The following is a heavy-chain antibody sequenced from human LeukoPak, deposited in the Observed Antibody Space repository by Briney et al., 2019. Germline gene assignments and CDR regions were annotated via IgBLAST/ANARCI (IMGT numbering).Heavy chain of an antibody. Sequence: PSETLSLTCAVSGGSISSSYYWSWIRQPPGKGLEWIGYIYYSGSTNYNPSLKSRVTISVDTSKNQFSLKLSSVTAADTAVYYCASYTNYGDYGALWDAFDIWGQGTMVTVSS. J-gene: IGHJ3*02. D-gene: IGHD4-17*01. CDR2: IYYSGST. CDR3: ASYTNYGDYGALWDAFDI. V-gene: IGHV4-61*01. CDR1: GGSISSSYY.